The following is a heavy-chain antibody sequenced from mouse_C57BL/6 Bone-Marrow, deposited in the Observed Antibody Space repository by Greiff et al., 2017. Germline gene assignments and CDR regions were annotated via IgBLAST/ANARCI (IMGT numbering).Heavy chain of an antibody. CDR2: IDPSDSYT. CDR1: GYTFTSYW. Sequence: VQLQQPGAELVMPGASVKLSCKASGYTFTSYWMHWVKQRPGQGLEWIGEIDPSDSYTNYNQKFKGKSTLTVDKSSSTAYMQLSSLTSEDSAVYYSAREAYYVAMDYWGQGTSVTVSS. CDR3: AREAYYVAMDY. J-gene: IGHJ4*01. V-gene: IGHV1-69*01. D-gene: IGHD1-1*01.